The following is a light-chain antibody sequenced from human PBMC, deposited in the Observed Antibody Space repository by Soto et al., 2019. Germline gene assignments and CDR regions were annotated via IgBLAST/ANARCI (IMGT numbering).Light chain of an antibody. Sequence: QSALTQPPSASGSPGQSVTIPCTGTSSDVGGYNFVSWYQQHPGKAPKLMIYEVSKWPSGVPDRFSGSKSGNTASLTVSGLQAEDEADYYCSSYAGSNNLFGGGTKLTVL. J-gene: IGLJ2*01. CDR3: SSYAGSNNL. V-gene: IGLV2-8*01. CDR2: EVS. CDR1: SSDVGGYNF.